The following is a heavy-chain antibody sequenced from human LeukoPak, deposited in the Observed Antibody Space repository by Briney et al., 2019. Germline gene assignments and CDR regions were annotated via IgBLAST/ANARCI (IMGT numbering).Heavy chain of an antibody. CDR1: GFTFSTYS. V-gene: IGHV3-21*01. CDR2: ISGSSFHI. J-gene: IGHJ4*02. D-gene: IGHD3-3*01. CDR3: VKEMESGASDY. Sequence: GGSLRLSCAASGFTFSTYSMNWVRQAPGKGLDWVSSISGSSFHIYYADSVKGRFTISRDNAKNSLYLQMNSLRAEDTAVYYCVKEMESGASDYWGQGTLVTVSS.